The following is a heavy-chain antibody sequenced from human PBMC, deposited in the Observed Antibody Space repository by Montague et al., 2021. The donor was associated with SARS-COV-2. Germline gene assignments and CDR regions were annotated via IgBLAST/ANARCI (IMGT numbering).Heavy chain of an antibody. V-gene: IGHV4-39*07. CDR1: GGSISSSSYY. CDR2: IYYSGST. Sequence: SETLSLTCTVSGGSISSSSYYWGRLRQPPGKGLVWIGSIYYSGSTYYNPSLKSRVTISVHTSKNQFSLKLSSVTVAATAVYYCARDYGDYGSGYYYGMDVWGQGTTVTVSS. D-gene: IGHD4-17*01. J-gene: IGHJ6*02. CDR3: ARDYGDYGSGYYYGMDV.